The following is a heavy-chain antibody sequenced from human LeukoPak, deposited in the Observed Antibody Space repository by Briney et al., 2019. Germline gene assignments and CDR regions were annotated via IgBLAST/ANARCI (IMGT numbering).Heavy chain of an antibody. V-gene: IGHV3-33*01. CDR1: GFTFSNYG. J-gene: IGHJ4*02. CDR3: AGSYYNVFDY. Sequence: PGGSLRLSCAASGFTFSNYGMHWVRQAPGKGLEWVALIWYDGSNKYYADSVKGRFTISRDNSKNTLYLQMNSLRAKDTAVYYCAGSYYNVFDYWGQGTLVTVSS. CDR2: IWYDGSNK. D-gene: IGHD3-10*01.